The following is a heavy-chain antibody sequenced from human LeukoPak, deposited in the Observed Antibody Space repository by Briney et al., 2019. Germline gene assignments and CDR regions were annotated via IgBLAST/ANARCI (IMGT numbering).Heavy chain of an antibody. CDR3: ATDSDRLILDYYVSGSSNLNWFDP. J-gene: IGHJ5*02. CDR1: GGSISSYY. V-gene: IGHV4-4*07. CDR2: IYTSGST. D-gene: IGHD3-10*01. Sequence: KPSETLSLTCTVSGGSISSYYWSWIRQPAGKGLEWIGRIYTSGSTNYNPSLKSRVTMSVDTSKNPFSLKLSSVTAADTAVYYCATDSDRLILDYYVSGSSNLNWFDPWGQGTLVTVSS.